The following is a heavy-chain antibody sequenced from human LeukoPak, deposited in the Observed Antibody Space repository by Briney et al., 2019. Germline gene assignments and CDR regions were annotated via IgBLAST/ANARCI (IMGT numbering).Heavy chain of an antibody. J-gene: IGHJ5*02. CDR1: GYTFTGYY. V-gene: IGHV1-2*04. D-gene: IGHD5-24*01. CDR2: INPNSGGT. Sequence: ASVKVSCKASGYTFTGYYMHWVRQAPGQGLEWMGWINPNSGGTNYAQKFQGWVTMTRDTSISTAYMELSRLRSDDTAVYYCARGTPRRDGYNSNWFDPWGQGTLVTVSS. CDR3: ARGTPRRDGYNSNWFDP.